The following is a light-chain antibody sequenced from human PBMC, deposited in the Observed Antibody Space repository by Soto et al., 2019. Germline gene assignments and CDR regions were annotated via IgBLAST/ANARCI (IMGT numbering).Light chain of an antibody. CDR1: SSDVGGYNY. CDR3: SSYGGNNNLV. CDR2: EVT. Sequence: QSALTQPPSASRSPGQSVTISCTGTSSDVGGYNYVSWYQQHPGEAPKLMIYEVTKRPSGVPDRFSGSKSGSTASLTVSGLQAEDEADYYCSSYGGNNNLVFGGGTKLTVL. V-gene: IGLV2-8*02. J-gene: IGLJ2*01.